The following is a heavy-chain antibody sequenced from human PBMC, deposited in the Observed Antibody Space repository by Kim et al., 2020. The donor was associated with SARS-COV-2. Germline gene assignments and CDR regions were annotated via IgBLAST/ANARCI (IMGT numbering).Heavy chain of an antibody. Sequence: GRTSYNPYLTSRVTISVDTSKNQFSLKLSSVTAADTAVYYCARDGSYVDYWGQGTLVTVSS. CDR3: ARDGSYVDY. CDR2: GRT. J-gene: IGHJ4*02. V-gene: IGHV4-31*02. D-gene: IGHD1-26*01.